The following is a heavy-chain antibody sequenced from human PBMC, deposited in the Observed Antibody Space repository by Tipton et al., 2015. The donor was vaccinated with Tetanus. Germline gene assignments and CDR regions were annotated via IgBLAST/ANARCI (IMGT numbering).Heavy chain of an antibody. CDR1: GFTFSSDW. J-gene: IGHJ6*02. CDR2: INNDGTST. D-gene: IGHD3-16*01. V-gene: IGHV3-74*01. CDR3: ARALSYYFGMDL. Sequence: SLRLSCAASGFTFSSDWMHWVRQVPGKGLVWASRINNDGTSTNYADSVKGRFTISRDNAKNTLYLQMNSLRVEDTAVYYCARALSYYFGMDLWGQGTTVTVSS.